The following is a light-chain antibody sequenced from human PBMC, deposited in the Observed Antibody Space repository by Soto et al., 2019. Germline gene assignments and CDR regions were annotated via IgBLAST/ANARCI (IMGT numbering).Light chain of an antibody. V-gene: IGLV2-14*01. Sequence: QPASVSGSPGQSIAISCTGTSSDVGGYNYVSWYQQHPGKAPKLMIHEVSNRPSGVSDRFSGSKSGNTASLTTSGLQADDEADYYCSSHTSYSTRVFGTGTKLTVL. CDR2: EVS. CDR3: SSHTSYSTRV. J-gene: IGLJ1*01. CDR1: SSDVGGYNY.